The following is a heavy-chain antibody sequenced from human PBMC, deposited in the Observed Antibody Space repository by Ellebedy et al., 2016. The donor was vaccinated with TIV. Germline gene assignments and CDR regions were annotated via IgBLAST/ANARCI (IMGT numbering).Heavy chain of an antibody. CDR2: IDPSDSYT. CDR1: GYSFTTFW. CDR3: ARFGGSSSSWFDP. J-gene: IGHJ5*02. D-gene: IGHD6-6*01. V-gene: IGHV5-10-1*01. Sequence: GESLKISCKGSGYSFTTFWISWVRQMPGKGLEWMGRIDPSDSYTNYSPSFQGHVTISADKSISNAYLQWSSLKASDTAIYYCARFGGSSSSWFDPWGQGTLVTVSS.